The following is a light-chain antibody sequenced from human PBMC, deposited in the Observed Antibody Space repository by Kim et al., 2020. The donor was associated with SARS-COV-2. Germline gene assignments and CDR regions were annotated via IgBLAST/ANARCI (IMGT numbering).Light chain of an antibody. J-gene: IGLJ3*02. Sequence: QSVLTQPPSVSGNPGQRVTISCSGSSSSVGDYPVSWYQQLPGMAPKLIIYGDDQRPSGVPDRFSGSKAGTSASLAISGLQPGDDGDYFCATWDDSLYGWVFGGGTQLTVL. CDR2: GDD. CDR1: SSSVGDYP. CDR3: ATWDDSLYGWV. V-gene: IGLV1-44*01.